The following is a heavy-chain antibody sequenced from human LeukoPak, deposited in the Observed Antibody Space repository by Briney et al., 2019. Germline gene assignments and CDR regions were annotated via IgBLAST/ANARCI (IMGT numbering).Heavy chain of an antibody. CDR1: GGSISSSSYY. V-gene: IGHV4-39*07. CDR3: ARDRYCDSSGYYPADPNWFDP. D-gene: IGHD3-22*01. J-gene: IGHJ5*02. CDR2: IYYSGST. Sequence: PSETLSLTCTVSGGSISSSSYYWGWIRQPPGKGLEWIGSIYYSGSTYYNPSLKSRVTISVDTSKNQFSLKLSSVTAADTAVYYCARDRYCDSSGYYPADPNWFDPWGQGTLVTVSS.